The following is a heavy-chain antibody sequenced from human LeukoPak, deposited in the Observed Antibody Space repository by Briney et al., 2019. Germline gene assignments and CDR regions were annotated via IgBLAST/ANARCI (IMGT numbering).Heavy chain of an antibody. CDR3: TRVAFGDHFDI. J-gene: IGHJ3*02. CDR2: LCDSGST. CDR1: GGSLSSYC. Sequence: NASETLSLTCTVSGGSLSSYCWSWVRQSPGKRLEWIGYLCDSGSTSFNPSLKSRVTISLDTSKNQFSLKVTSMTAADTAVYYCTRVAFGDHFDIWGQGTMVTVSS. D-gene: IGHD3-10*01. V-gene: IGHV4-59*01.